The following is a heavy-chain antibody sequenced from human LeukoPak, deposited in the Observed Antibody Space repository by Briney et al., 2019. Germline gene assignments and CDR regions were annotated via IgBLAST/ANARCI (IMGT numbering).Heavy chain of an antibody. J-gene: IGHJ4*02. D-gene: IGHD2-2*02. V-gene: IGHV4-39*01. CDR2: IYYSGST. Sequence: SETLSLTCTVSGGSISSSSYYWGWIRQPPGKGLEWIGSIYYSGSTYYNPSLKSRVTISVDTSKNQFSLKLSSATAADTAVYYCARRKEYCSSASCYKGPFDYWGQGTLVTVSS. CDR1: GGSISSSSYY. CDR3: ARRKEYCSSASCYKGPFDY.